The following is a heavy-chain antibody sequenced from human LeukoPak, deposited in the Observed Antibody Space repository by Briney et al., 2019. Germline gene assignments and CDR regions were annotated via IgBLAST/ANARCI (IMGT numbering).Heavy chain of an antibody. J-gene: IGHJ4*02. D-gene: IGHD5-12*01. CDR1: GGSISSGGYY. CDR3: ARGPRYSGYDWAFDY. Sequence: SGTLSLTCVVSGGSISSGGYYWSWIRQHPGKGLEWIGYIYYSGSTYYNPSLKSRVTISVDTSKNQFSLKLSSVTAADTAVYYCARGPRYSGYDWAFDYWGQGTLVTVSS. V-gene: IGHV4-31*11. CDR2: IYYSGST.